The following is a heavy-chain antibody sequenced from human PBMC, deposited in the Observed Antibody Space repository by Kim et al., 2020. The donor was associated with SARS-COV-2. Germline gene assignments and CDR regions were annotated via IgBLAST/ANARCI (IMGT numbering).Heavy chain of an antibody. CDR3: ARDGAVDYYGSGSYHNWF. D-gene: IGHD3-10*01. CDR1: GGSFSGYY. J-gene: IGHJ5*01. Sequence: SETLSLTCAVYGGSFSGYYWSWIRQPPGKGLEWIGEINHSGSTNYNPSLKSRVTISVDTSKNQFSLKLSSVTAADTAVYYCARDGAVDYYGSGSYHNWF. V-gene: IGHV4-34*01. CDR2: INHSGST.